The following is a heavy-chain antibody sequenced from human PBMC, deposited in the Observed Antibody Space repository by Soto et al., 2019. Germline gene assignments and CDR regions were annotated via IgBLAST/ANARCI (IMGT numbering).Heavy chain of an antibody. CDR3: ARDQYDFRSGSYYYAMEV. J-gene: IGHJ6*02. Sequence: PSETLSLTCTVSGGSINTYYWNWIRQPAGKGLEWIGRVFSSGSTNYNPSLKGRVTMSVDTSRDQVSLRLRSVTRADTAVYYCARDQYDFRSGSYYYAMEVWGQGTKVTVSS. D-gene: IGHD3-3*01. CDR2: VFSSGST. CDR1: GGSINTYY. V-gene: IGHV4-4*07.